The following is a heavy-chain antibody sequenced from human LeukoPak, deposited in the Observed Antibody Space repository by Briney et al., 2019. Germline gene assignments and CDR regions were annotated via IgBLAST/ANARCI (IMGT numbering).Heavy chain of an antibody. CDR3: ARARWLQPGDY. D-gene: IGHD5-24*01. V-gene: IGHV3-9*01. CDR1: GFTFDDYA. J-gene: IGHJ4*02. Sequence: SLRLSCAASGFTFDDYAMHWVRQAPGKGLEWVSGISWNSGSIGYADSVKGRFTISRDNAKNSLYLQMNSLRAEDTAVYYCARARWLQPGDYWGQGTLVTVSS. CDR2: ISWNSGSI.